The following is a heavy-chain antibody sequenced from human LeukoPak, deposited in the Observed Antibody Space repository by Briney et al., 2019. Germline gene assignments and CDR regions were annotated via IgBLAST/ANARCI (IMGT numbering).Heavy chain of an antibody. J-gene: IGHJ4*02. V-gene: IGHV4-59*08. CDR3: ARHFSGFDH. Sequence: SETLSLTCTVSGGSISPFYWSWIRQSPDKGLVWIGNIYYSGSTNYNPSFMNRLTIFLNTTKKHYSLHLSSVTAADTAIYYCARHFSGFDHWGQGAQVTVSS. D-gene: IGHD2-8*02. CDR2: IYYSGST. CDR1: GGSISPFY.